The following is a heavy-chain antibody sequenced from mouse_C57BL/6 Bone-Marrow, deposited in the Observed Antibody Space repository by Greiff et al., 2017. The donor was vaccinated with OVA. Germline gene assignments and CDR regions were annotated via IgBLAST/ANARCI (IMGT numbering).Heavy chain of an antibody. V-gene: IGHV1-15*01. Sequence: QVQLQQSGAELVRPGASVTLSCTASGYTFTDYEMHWVKQTPVHGLEWIGAIAPETGGTAYNQKFKGKAILTADKSSSTAYMELRSLTSEDSAVYYCTRGYSNYYAMDYWGQGTSVTVSS. CDR2: IAPETGGT. D-gene: IGHD2-5*01. J-gene: IGHJ4*01. CDR1: GYTFTDYE. CDR3: TRGYSNYYAMDY.